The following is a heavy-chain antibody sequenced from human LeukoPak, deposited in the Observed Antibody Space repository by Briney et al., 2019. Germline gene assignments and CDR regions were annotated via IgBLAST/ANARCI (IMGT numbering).Heavy chain of an antibody. CDR2: IYHSGST. CDR1: EFSVGSNY. CDR3: ARDPDSSGYRY. Sequence: GSLRLSCAASEFSVGSNYMTWVRQAPGKGLEWIGSIYHSGSTYYNPSLKSRVTISVDTSKNQFSLKLSSVTAADTAVYYCARDPDSSGYRYWGQGTLVTVSS. V-gene: IGHV4-38-2*02. J-gene: IGHJ4*02. D-gene: IGHD3-22*01.